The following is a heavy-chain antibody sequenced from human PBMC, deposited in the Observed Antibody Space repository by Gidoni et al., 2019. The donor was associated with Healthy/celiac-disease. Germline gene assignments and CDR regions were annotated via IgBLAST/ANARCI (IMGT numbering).Heavy chain of an antibody. CDR1: GGTFRSST. D-gene: IGHD3-3*01. CDR3: ESSLFFPDFWSGYTLDY. Sequence: QVQLVPSGAAVQKPGSSVKFSCKASGGTFRSSTISWVRQAPGQGLAGMGGIIPICGTANYAQKFQGRVTMNADESTSTAYMELSSLRSEDTAVYYCESSLFFPDFWSGYTLDYWGQGTLVTVSS. J-gene: IGHJ4*02. V-gene: IGHV1-69*01. CDR2: IIPICGTA.